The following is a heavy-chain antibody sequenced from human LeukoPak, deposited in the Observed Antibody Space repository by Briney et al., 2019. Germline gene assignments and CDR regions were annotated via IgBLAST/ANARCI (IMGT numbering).Heavy chain of an antibody. Sequence: PGGSLRLSCAASGFTFSDSAMNWVRQAPGKGLEWVSLISFSGCNTYYAESIKGRFNISRDNYKDTLYLQMNSLRAEDTAMYYCARDIEFSTWGLGTMVTVSS. J-gene: IGHJ3*01. CDR3: ARDIEFST. D-gene: IGHD3-3*02. CDR2: ISFSGCNT. V-gene: IGHV3-23*01. CDR1: GFTFSDSA.